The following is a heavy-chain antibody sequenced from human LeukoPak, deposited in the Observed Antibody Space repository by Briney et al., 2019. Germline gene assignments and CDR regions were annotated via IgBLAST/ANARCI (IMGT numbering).Heavy chain of an antibody. D-gene: IGHD4-23*01. Sequence: SETLSLTCAVYGGSFSGYYWSWIRQPPGKGLEWIGEINHSGSTNYNPSLKSRVTISVDTSKNQVSLMLSCVTAAETAVYYCARETMVVTPGAVDIWGQGTMVTVSS. V-gene: IGHV4-34*01. CDR3: ARETMVVTPGAVDI. CDR1: GGSFSGYY. J-gene: IGHJ3*02. CDR2: INHSGST.